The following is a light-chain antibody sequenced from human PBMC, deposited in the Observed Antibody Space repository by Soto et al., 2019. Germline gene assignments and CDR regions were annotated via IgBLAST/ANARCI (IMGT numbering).Light chain of an antibody. Sequence: DIVMTQSPDSLAVSLGERATINCKSSQSVLYSSNNKNYLAWYQQKPGQPPKLLIYWASTRESGVPDRFSGSGSGTDFTLTISSLQDEDVEVYYCQQYYSTLWTFGQGPKVDI. J-gene: IGKJ1*01. CDR1: QSVLYSSNNKNY. V-gene: IGKV4-1*01. CDR3: QQYYSTLWT. CDR2: WAS.